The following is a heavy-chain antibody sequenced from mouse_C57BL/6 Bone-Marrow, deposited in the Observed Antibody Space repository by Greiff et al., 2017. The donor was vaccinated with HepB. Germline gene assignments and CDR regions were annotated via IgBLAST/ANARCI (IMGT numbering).Heavy chain of an antibody. CDR1: GYTFTSYW. Sequence: QVQLQQPGAELVRPGTSVKLSCKASGYTFTSYWMYWVKQRPGQGLEWIGVIDPSDSYTNYNQKFKGKATLTVDTSSSTAYMQLSSLTSEDSAVYYCVNSYWGQGTLVTVSA. V-gene: IGHV1-59*01. J-gene: IGHJ3*01. CDR2: IDPSDSYT. CDR3: VNSY.